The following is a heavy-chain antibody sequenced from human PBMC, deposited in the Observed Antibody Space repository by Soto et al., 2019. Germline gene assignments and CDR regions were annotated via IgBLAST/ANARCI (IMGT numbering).Heavy chain of an antibody. CDR3: ATTPRQWLVSFDY. Sequence: EVQLLESGGGLVQPGGSLRLSCAASGFTFSNYAIAWVRQAPGKGLEWVSGISGSGGTTYYADSVKGRFTISRDNSKGTVHLQMSGLRAEGTAVYYCATTPRQWLVSFDYWGQGALVTGSS. J-gene: IGHJ4*02. CDR1: GFTFSNYA. D-gene: IGHD6-19*01. CDR2: ISGSGGTT. V-gene: IGHV3-23*01.